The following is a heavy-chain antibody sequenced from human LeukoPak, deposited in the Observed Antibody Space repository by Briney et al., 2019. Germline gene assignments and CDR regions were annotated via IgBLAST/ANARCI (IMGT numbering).Heavy chain of an antibody. Sequence: ASVKVSCKASGYTFTGNSINWLRQAPGQGLEWMGWINTNTGNPTYAQGFTGRFVFSLDTSVSTAYLQISSLKAEDTAVYYCARDTHIVRFDYWGQGTLVTVSS. J-gene: IGHJ4*01. CDR2: INTNTGNP. V-gene: IGHV7-4-1*02. CDR3: ARDTHIVRFDY. D-gene: IGHD2-21*01. CDR1: GYTFTGNS.